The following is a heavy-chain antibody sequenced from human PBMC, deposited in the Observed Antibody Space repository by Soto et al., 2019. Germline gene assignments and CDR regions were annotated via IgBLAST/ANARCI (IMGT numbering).Heavy chain of an antibody. V-gene: IGHV1-69*01. CDR3: VRGGSGYTCFNEF. CDR1: GGLFSSYP. CDR2: IIPVFQTA. D-gene: IGHD3-22*01. Sequence: QEQLVQSGAEVKKPGSSVKVYCKASGGLFSSYPISWVRQVPGQGLEWMGGIIPVFQTAYYTQRFQGRVTITADESTNTAYMELSSPRSEDTAIYYCVRGGSGYTCFNEFWGQGTLVTVSS. J-gene: IGHJ4*02.